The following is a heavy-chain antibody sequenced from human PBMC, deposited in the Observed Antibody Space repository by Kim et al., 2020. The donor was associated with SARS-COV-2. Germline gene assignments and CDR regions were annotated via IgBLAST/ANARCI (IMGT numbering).Heavy chain of an antibody. CDR2: IYYSGST. J-gene: IGHJ6*03. Sequence: SETLSLTCTVSGGSISSSSYYWGWIRQPPGKGLEWIGSIYYSGSTYYNPSLKSRVTISVDTSKNQFSLKLSSVTAADTAVYYCARRVMTHSGHYYMDVWGKGTTVTVSS. CDR3: ARRVMTHSGHYYMDV. D-gene: IGHD3-10*01. V-gene: IGHV4-39*01. CDR1: GGSISSSSYY.